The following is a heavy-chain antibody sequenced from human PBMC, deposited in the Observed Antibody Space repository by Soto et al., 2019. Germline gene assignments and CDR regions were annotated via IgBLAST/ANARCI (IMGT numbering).Heavy chain of an antibody. CDR3: ARYSTYYYGSAQSDPYYGLDV. CDR1: GGTLNTYA. J-gene: IGHJ6*02. CDR2: VIPVFGIS. Sequence: QVQLMQSGAEVKKPGSSVKVSCKASGGTLNTYAISWVRQAPGQGLEWMGGVIPVFGISIYAQQFQGRVTITADESTSTAYREVSSLRSEDTAVYYSARYSTYYYGSAQSDPYYGLDVWGQGTTVTVSS. V-gene: IGHV1-69*01. D-gene: IGHD3-10*01.